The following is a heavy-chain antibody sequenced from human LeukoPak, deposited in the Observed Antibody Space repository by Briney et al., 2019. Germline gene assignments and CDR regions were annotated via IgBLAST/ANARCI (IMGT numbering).Heavy chain of an antibody. V-gene: IGHV3-53*01. CDR1: GFTVSSNY. Sequence: GGSLRLSCAASGFTVSSNYMSWVRQAPGKGLEWVSVIYSGGSTYYADSVKGRFTISRDNSKNTLYLQMNSLRADDTAMYYCVRDNPRCCGVVPANIDDLWGQGTLVTVSS. CDR2: IYSGGST. J-gene: IGHJ5*02. D-gene: IGHD2-21*02. CDR3: VRDNPRCCGVVPANIDDL.